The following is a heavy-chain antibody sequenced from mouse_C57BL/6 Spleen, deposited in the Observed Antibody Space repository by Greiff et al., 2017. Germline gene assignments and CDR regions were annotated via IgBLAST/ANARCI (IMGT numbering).Heavy chain of an antibody. CDR2: IDPSDSYT. CDR3: ARYYYDAGGCAY. CDR1: GYTFTSYW. D-gene: IGHD2-4*01. J-gene: IGHJ3*01. V-gene: IGHV1-50*01. Sequence: QVQLQQPGAELVKPGASVKLSCKASGYTFTSYWMQWVKQRPGQGLEWIGEIDPSDSYTNYNQKFKGKTTLTVDTSSSTAYMQLSSLTSEDSAVYCCARYYYDAGGCAYWGQGTLVTVSA.